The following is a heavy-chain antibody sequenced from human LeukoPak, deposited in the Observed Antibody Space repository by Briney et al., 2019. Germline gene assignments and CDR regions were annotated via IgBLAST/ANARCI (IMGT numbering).Heavy chain of an antibody. V-gene: IGHV4-59*08. CDR3: ARHSVDAFDI. CDR2: IYYSGST. D-gene: IGHD6-19*01. Sequence: SETLSLTCTVSGGSISSYYWSWIRQPPGEGLEWIGYIYYSGSTNYNPSLKSRVTISVDTSKNQFSLKLSSVTAADTAVYYCARHSVDAFDIWGQGTMVTVSS. CDR1: GGSISSYY. J-gene: IGHJ3*02.